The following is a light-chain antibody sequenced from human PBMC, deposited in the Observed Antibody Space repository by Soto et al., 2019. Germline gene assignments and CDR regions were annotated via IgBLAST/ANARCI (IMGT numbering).Light chain of an antibody. J-gene: IGKJ4*01. Sequence: EIVLTQSPATLSLSPGERATLSCRASESVSDYIAWYQQKPGQPLRLVIYDTSNRATGVPARFSGSGSGTDFTLTISSLEPEDFAVYYCQQRTNWLTFGGGTKVEIK. CDR2: DTS. V-gene: IGKV3-11*01. CDR3: QQRTNWLT. CDR1: ESVSDY.